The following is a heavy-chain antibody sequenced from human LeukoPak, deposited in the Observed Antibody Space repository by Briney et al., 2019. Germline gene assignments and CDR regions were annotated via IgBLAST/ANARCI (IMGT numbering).Heavy chain of an antibody. CDR1: GGTFSSYA. CDR2: IIPIFGTA. CDR3: ARDLSQGRAVAGYFDN. J-gene: IGHJ4*02. D-gene: IGHD6-19*01. Sequence: PVKVSCKASGGTFSSYAISWVRQAPGQGLEWMGVIIPIFGTANYAQKFQGRVTITADKSTSTAYMELSSLRSEDTAVYYCARDLSQGRAVAGYFDNWGQGTLVTVSS. V-gene: IGHV1-69*06.